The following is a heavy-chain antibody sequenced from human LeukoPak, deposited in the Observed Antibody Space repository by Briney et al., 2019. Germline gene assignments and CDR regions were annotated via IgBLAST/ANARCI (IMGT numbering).Heavy chain of an antibody. J-gene: IGHJ5*02. V-gene: IGHV4-30-4*01. Sequence: SETLSLTCTVSGGSISSGDYYWSWIRQPPGKGLEWIGYIYYSGSTYYNPSLKSRVTISVDTSKNQFSLKLSSVTAADTAVYYCARVPSRIAAAGTYWFDPWGQGTLVTVSS. CDR1: GGSISSGDYY. CDR3: ARVPSRIAAAGTYWFDP. D-gene: IGHD6-13*01. CDR2: IYYSGST.